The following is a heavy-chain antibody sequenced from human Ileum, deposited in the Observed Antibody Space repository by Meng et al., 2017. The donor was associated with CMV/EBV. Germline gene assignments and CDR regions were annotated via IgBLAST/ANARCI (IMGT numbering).Heavy chain of an antibody. CDR3: ARGGVPAAIADHWFDP. Sequence: SVKVSCKASGGTFSSYAISWVRQAPGQGLEWMGGIIPIFGTANYAQKFQGRVTITTDESTSTAYMELSSLRSEDTAIDYCARGGVPAAIADHWFDPWGQGTLVTVSS. J-gene: IGHJ5*02. V-gene: IGHV1-69*05. D-gene: IGHD2-2*01. CDR1: GGTFSSYA. CDR2: IIPIFGTA.